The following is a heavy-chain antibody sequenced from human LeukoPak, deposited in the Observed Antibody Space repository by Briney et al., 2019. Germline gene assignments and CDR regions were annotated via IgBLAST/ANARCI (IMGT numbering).Heavy chain of an antibody. J-gene: IGHJ5*02. Sequence: SETLSLTCTVSGGSISSSSYYWGWIRQPPGKGLEWIGSIYYSGSTNYNPSLKSRVTISVDTSKNQFSLKLSSVTAADTAVYYCATYGTYYYDSSGYFVHWGQGTLVTVSS. CDR3: ATYGTYYYDSSGYFVH. D-gene: IGHD3-22*01. CDR2: IYYSGST. CDR1: GGSISSSSYY. V-gene: IGHV4-39*07.